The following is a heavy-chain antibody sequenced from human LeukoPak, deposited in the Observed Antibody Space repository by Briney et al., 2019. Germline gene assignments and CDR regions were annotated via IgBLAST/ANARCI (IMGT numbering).Heavy chain of an antibody. J-gene: IGHJ3*02. V-gene: IGHV3-23*01. Sequence: GGTLRLSCAASGFTFSSYGMSWVRQAPGKGLEWVSSLSSSGGSTYYADSVKGRFTISRDNSKNTLYLQMNSLRAEDTAVYYCAKVGGYFDSYDAFDIWGQGTMVTVSS. CDR1: GFTFSSYG. CDR2: LSSSGGST. D-gene: IGHD3-9*01. CDR3: AKVGGYFDSYDAFDI.